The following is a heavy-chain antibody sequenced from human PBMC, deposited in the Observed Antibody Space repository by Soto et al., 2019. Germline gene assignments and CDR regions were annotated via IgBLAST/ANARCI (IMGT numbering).Heavy chain of an antibody. J-gene: IGHJ6*02. D-gene: IGHD3-16*01. CDR3: ARVLGGAQDV. CDR1: GFTFSSYS. CDR2: ISSSSSYI. V-gene: IGHV3-21*01. Sequence: GSLRLSCAASGFTFSSYSMNWVRQAPGKGLKWVSSISSSSSYIYYADSVKGRFTISRDNAKNSLYLQMNSLRAEDTAVYYCARVLGGAQDVWGPGTTVTVSS.